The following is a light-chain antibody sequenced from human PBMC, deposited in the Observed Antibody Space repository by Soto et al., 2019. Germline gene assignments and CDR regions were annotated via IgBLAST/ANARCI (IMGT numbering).Light chain of an antibody. CDR2: AAS. CDR3: QKSYTTPLN. Sequence: DIQITQSPSSLSASVVDRVTITFLASQTISGYLNWYQQKPGKAPELLIYAASYLGNGVPSRFSGSGSGTYFTLTISSLQPEDLATYYCQKSYTTPLNFGGGTKVDIK. CDR1: QTISGY. J-gene: IGKJ4*01. V-gene: IGKV1-39*01.